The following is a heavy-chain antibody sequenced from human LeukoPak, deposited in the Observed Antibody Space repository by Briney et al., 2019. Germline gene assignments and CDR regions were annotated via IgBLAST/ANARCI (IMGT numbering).Heavy chain of an antibody. D-gene: IGHD2-2*01. Sequence: PSETLSLTCTVSGGSVSNYWSWIRRPPGRGLEWIAYLSHSGSSDSNPSLTSRVTTLVETSKHQFSLKLTSVTAADTAVYYCARARYANAWYAFDIWGHGTMVTVSS. J-gene: IGHJ3*02. V-gene: IGHV4-59*02. CDR1: GGSVSNY. CDR3: ARARYANAWYAFDI. CDR2: LSHSGSS.